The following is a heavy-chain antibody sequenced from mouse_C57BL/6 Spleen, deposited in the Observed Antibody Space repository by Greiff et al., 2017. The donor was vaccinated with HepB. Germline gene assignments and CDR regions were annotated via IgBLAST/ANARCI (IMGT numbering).Heavy chain of an antibody. CDR3: ARGGGYYFDY. J-gene: IGHJ2*01. Sequence: VKLVESGAELVRPGASVKLSCKASGYTFTDYYINWVKQRPGQGLEWIARIYPGSGNTYYNEKFKGKATLTAEKSSSTAYMQLSSLTSEDSAVYFCARGGGYYFDYWGQGTTLTVSS. V-gene: IGHV1-76*01. CDR2: IYPGSGNT. CDR1: GYTFTDYY.